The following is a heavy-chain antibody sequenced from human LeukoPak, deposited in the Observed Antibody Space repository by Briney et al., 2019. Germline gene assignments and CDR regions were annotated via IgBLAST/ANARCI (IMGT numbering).Heavy chain of an antibody. CDR2: IKQDGSEI. V-gene: IGHV3-7*01. CDR1: GFTFSSYW. J-gene: IGHJ4*02. CDR3: ARDLGYSYEGYFDY. D-gene: IGHD5-18*01. Sequence: QAGGSLRLSCAASGFTFSSYWMSWVSQAPGEGLEWVANIKQDGSEIYYVDSVKGRFTISRDNAKNSLYLQMNSLRAEDTAVYYCARDLGYSYEGYFDYWGQGTLVTVSS.